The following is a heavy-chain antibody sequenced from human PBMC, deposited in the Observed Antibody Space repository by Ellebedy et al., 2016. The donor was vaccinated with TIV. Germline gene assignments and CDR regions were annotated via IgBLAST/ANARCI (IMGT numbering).Heavy chain of an antibody. CDR2: IKQDGSEK. V-gene: IGHV3-7*01. J-gene: IGHJ6*02. Sequence: GESLKISXAASGFTFSSYWMSWVRQAPGKGLEWVANIKQDGSEKYYVDSVKGRFTISRDNAKNSLYLQMNSLRAEDTAVYYCARDMVRYSHYGMDVWGQGTTVTVSS. CDR3: ARDMVRYSHYGMDV. CDR1: GFTFSSYW. D-gene: IGHD3-9*01.